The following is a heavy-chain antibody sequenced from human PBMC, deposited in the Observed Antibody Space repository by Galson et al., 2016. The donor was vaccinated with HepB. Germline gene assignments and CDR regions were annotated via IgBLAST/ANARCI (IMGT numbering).Heavy chain of an antibody. CDR1: GFTFSMYW. Sequence: CAASGFTFSMYWMTWVRQAPGKGLEWGANIKQGGRENYYLESGRGGSTISRDKAKNSLFLQMNSLRAEDTAVYYCTEEPYGDYKGAITDYFDSWGQGTLVTVSS. CDR2: IKQGGREN. CDR3: TEEPYGDYKGAITDYFDS. D-gene: IGHD4-17*01. J-gene: IGHJ4*02. V-gene: IGHV3-7*01.